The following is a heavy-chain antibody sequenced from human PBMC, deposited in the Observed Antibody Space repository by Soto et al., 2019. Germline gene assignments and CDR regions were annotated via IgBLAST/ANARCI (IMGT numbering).Heavy chain of an antibody. CDR1: GSTFSNYW. J-gene: IGHJ4*02. CDR2: IKEDGSAK. V-gene: IGHV3-7*01. CDR3: TRDLPDPSYLFDY. Sequence: GGSLRLSCAASGSTFSNYWMSWVRQAPGKGLEWVANIKEDGSAKYYVDSVKGRFTISRDNPKNSLYLQMNSLRAEDTAVYYCTRDLPDPSYLFDYWGQGTLVTVSS.